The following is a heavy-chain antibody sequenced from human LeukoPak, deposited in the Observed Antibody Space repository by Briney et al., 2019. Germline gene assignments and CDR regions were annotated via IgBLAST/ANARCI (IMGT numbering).Heavy chain of an antibody. CDR3: APLPSEGVDY. Sequence: GGSLRLSCAASGFTFSSYAMHWVRQAPGKGLEWVANIKQDGTEKYYVDSVKGRFTISRDNAKNSLYLQMNSLRAEDTAVYYCAPLPSEGVDYWGQGTLVAVSS. V-gene: IGHV3-7*01. D-gene: IGHD2-2*01. J-gene: IGHJ4*02. CDR1: GFTFSSYA. CDR2: IKQDGTEK.